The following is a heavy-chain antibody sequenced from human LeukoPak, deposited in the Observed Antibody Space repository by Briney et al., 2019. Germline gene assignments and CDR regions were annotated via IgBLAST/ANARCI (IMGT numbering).Heavy chain of an antibody. D-gene: IGHD1-26*01. J-gene: IGHJ4*02. CDR3: AKLTAGPPVG. CDR1: GFTFSSYA. Sequence: PGGSLRLSCAASGFTFSSYAMSWVRQARGKGLEWVSAISGSGGSTYYADSVKGRFTISRDNSKNTPYLQMNSLRAEDTAVYYCAKLTAGPPVGWGQGTLVTVSS. V-gene: IGHV3-23*01. CDR2: ISGSGGST.